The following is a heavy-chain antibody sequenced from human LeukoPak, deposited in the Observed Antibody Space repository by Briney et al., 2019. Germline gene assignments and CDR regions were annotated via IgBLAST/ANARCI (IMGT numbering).Heavy chain of an antibody. J-gene: IGHJ6*03. CDR3: AKAGTLGYCSSTSCPTHMDV. V-gene: IGHV3-33*06. CDR1: GFTFSSYG. Sequence: PGGSLRLSCAASGFTFSSYGMHWVRQAPGKGLEWVAVIWYDGSNKYYADSVKGRFTVSRDNSKNTLYLQMNSLRAEDTAVYYCAKAGTLGYCSSTSCPTHMDVWGKGTTVTVSS. CDR2: IWYDGSNK. D-gene: IGHD2-2*01.